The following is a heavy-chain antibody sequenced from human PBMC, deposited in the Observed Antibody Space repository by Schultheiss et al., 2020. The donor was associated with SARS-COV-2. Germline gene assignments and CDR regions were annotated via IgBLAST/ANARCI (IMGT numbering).Heavy chain of an antibody. J-gene: IGHJ4*02. Sequence: GGSLRLSCAASGFTFSSYAMHWVRQAPGKGLEWVSAISGSGGSTYYADSVKGRFTISRDNSKNTLYLQMNSLRAEDTAVYYCAKVFVVVPAPFPYWGQGTLVTVSS. CDR2: ISGSGGST. CDR1: GFTFSSYA. CDR3: AKVFVVVPAPFPY. D-gene: IGHD2-2*01. V-gene: IGHV3-23*01.